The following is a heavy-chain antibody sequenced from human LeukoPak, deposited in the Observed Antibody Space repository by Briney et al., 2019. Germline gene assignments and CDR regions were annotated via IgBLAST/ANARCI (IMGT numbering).Heavy chain of an antibody. J-gene: IGHJ4*02. CDR2: IYTSGST. CDR3: ARGREHRPGQIDY. D-gene: IGHD1/OR15-1a*01. CDR1: GGSISSGSYY. V-gene: IGHV4-61*02. Sequence: PSQTLSLTCTVSGGSISSGSYYWSWIRQPAGKGLEWIGRIYTSGSTNYNPSLKSRVTISVDTSKNQFSLKLSSVTAADTAVYYCARGREHRPGQIDYWGQGTLVTVSS.